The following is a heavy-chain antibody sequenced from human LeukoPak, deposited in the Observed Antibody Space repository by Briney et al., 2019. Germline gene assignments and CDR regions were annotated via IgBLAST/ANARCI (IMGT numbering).Heavy chain of an antibody. J-gene: IGHJ6*02. V-gene: IGHV1-8*01. CDR2: MNPNSGNT. CDR3: AVPAAMSYYYYDMDV. Sequence: ASVQDSCKASRYTLTSYVINGVRQATGQGGEWMGLMNPNSGNTGYAQKFQGRVTMARNTSISTAYMELSSLRSENTAVNYCAVPAAMSYYYYDMDVWGQGNTVTVSS. CDR1: RYTLTSYV. D-gene: IGHD2-2*01.